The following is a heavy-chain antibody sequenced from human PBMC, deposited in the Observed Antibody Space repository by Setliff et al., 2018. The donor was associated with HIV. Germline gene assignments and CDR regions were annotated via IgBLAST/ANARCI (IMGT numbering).Heavy chain of an antibody. V-gene: IGHV1-3*04. J-gene: IGHJ4*03. CDR2: INTDNANT. CDR3: ARPQHLVDDIFNF. D-gene: IGHD3-9*01. Sequence: ASVKVSCKASGYTFTTYTIHWVRQAPGQGLEWMGRINTDNANTEYSQKFQGRVAITRDTSASTAYMELRSLRSEDTAVYFCARPQHLVDDIFNFWGQGTLVTVSS. CDR1: GYTFTTYT.